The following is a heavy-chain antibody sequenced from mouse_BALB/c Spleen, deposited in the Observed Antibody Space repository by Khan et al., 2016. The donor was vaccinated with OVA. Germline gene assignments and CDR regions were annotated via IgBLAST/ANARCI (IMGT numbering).Heavy chain of an antibody. CDR3: ARDRIDY. CDR1: GYTFTSYW. J-gene: IGHJ2*01. Sequence: VQLQQSGAELAKPGASVKMSCKASGYTFTSYWMHWIKQRPRQGLEWIGYINPTSGYTDYNQKFKDKATLTADKSSSTAYMQLSSLTSDDSAVYYWARDRIDYWGQGTALTVSS. CDR2: INPTSGYT. V-gene: IGHV1-7*01.